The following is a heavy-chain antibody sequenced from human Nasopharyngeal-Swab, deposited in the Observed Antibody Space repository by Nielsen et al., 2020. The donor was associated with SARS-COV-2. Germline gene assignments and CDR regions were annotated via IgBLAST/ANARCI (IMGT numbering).Heavy chain of an antibody. J-gene: IGHJ4*02. CDR3: ATAYNGNYYWDY. D-gene: IGHD1-7*01. CDR1: GYSFSSYW. CDR2: MYPRDSDT. Sequence: GESLKISYKGSGYSFSSYWIGWVRQMPRKGLEWMGIMYPRDSDTRYSPSFQGQVTISADKSISTAYLQWSSLKASDTAMYYCATAYNGNYYWDYWGQGTLVTVPS. V-gene: IGHV5-51*01.